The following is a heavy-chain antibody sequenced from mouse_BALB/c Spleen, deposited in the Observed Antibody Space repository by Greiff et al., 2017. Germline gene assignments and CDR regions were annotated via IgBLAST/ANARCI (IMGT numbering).Heavy chain of an antibody. D-gene: IGHD1-1*01. CDR2: ISSGSSTI. CDR1: GFTFSSFG. J-gene: IGHJ3*01. Sequence: EVQLQESGGGLVQPGGSRKLSCAASGFTFSSFGMHWVRQAPEQGLEWVAYISSGSSTIYYADTVKGRFTISRDNPKNTLFLQMTSLRSEDTAMYYCGRWGYYDVSSLFAYWGQGTLVTVSA. V-gene: IGHV5-17*02. CDR3: GRWGYYDVSSLFAY.